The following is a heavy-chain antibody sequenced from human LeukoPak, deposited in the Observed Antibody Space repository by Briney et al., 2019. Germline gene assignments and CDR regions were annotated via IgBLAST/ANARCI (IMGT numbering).Heavy chain of an antibody. Sequence: GASVKVSCKASGYTFTRYGISWVRQAPGQGLEWMGIINPSGGSTSYAQKFQGRVTMTRDTSTSTDYMELSSLRSEDTAVYYCAREDSSGWYVFDYWGQGTLVTVSS. J-gene: IGHJ4*02. CDR1: GYTFTRYG. CDR2: INPSGGST. D-gene: IGHD6-19*01. CDR3: AREDSSGWYVFDY. V-gene: IGHV1-46*01.